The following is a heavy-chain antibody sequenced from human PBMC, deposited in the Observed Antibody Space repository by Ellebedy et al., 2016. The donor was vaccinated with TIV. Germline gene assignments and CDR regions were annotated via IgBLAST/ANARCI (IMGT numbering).Heavy chain of an antibody. J-gene: IGHJ6*02. CDR1: GYTFINYD. Sequence: ASVKVSXXASGYTFINYDINWVRQASGQGLEWMGFMDPKSGSTGYAQKFQGRVTMTTNTSINTAYMELSRLRSEDTAVYYCYGLDVWGQGTTVTVSS. CDR3: YGLDV. V-gene: IGHV1-8*01. CDR2: MDPKSGST.